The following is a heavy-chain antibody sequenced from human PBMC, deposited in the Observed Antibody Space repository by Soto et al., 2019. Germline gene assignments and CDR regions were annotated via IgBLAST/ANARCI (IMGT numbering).Heavy chain of an antibody. CDR2: TYYRSKWYN. V-gene: IGHV6-1*01. J-gene: IGHJ6*03. D-gene: IGHD1-26*01. Sequence: QSQTLSLTCAISGDSVSSNSAAWNWIRQSPSRGLEWLGRTYYRSKWYNDYAVSVKSRITINPDTSKNQFSLQLNSVTPEDTDVNYCAREVPPPTIIYSGSYYDYYYYMAVWGKGTTVNVSS. CDR1: GDSVSSNSAA. CDR3: AREVPPPTIIYSGSYYDYYYYMAV.